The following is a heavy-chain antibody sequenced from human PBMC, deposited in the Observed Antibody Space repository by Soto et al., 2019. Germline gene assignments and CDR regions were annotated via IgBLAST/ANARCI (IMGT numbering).Heavy chain of an antibody. CDR1: GYTFTSYG. V-gene: IGHV1-18*01. J-gene: IGHJ6*02. Sequence: QVQLVQSGAEVKKPGASVKVSCKASGYTFTSYGISWVRQAPGQGLEWMGWISAYNGNTNYAQKLQGRVTMTTDTSTSTAYMELRSLRSDEAAVNCCARVLIAAASRNNYYYYGMDVWGQGTTVTVSS. D-gene: IGHD6-13*01. CDR3: ARVLIAAASRNNYYYYGMDV. CDR2: ISAYNGNT.